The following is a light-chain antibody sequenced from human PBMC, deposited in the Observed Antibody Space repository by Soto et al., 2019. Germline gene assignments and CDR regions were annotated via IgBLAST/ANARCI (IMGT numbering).Light chain of an antibody. J-gene: IGKJ1*01. CDR2: LAS. Sequence: EIVLTQSPAALSSFPGDRVTLSCRASQAVNTRLAWYHHRPGQAPRLLIYLASNRAAGVPARFSGSGSGTDFTLTISDVEPEDFAVYYCHQRQSWPRTFGQGTKVDIK. V-gene: IGKV3-11*01. CDR1: QAVNTR. CDR3: HQRQSWPRT.